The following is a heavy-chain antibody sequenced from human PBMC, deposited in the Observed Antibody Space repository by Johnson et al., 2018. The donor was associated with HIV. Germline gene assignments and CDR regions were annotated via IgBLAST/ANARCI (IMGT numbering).Heavy chain of an antibody. D-gene: IGHD2-15*01. CDR3: AKGRVVVAATEAFDI. CDR1: GFTFDDYG. Sequence: VQLVESGGGVVRPGGSLRLSCAASGFTFDDYGMNWVRQAPGKGLEWVSGINWNGGSTGYADSVKGRFTISRDNAKNSLYLQMNSLRAEDTALYYCAKGRVVVAATEAFDIWGQGTMVTVSS. V-gene: IGHV3-20*04. J-gene: IGHJ3*02. CDR2: INWNGGST.